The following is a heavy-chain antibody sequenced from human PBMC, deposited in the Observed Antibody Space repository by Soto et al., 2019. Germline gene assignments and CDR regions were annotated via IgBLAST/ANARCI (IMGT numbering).Heavy chain of an antibody. CDR2: IYHSGST. D-gene: IGHD4-17*01. V-gene: IGHV4-30-2*01. Sequence: PSETLSLTCAVSGGSISSGGYSWSWIRQPPGKGLEWIGYIYHSGSTYYNPSLKSRVTISVDRSKNQFSLKLSSVTAADTAVYYCARSYGGHNYYYYGMDVWGQGTTVTVSS. CDR1: GGSISSGGYS. CDR3: ARSYGGHNYYYYGMDV. J-gene: IGHJ6*02.